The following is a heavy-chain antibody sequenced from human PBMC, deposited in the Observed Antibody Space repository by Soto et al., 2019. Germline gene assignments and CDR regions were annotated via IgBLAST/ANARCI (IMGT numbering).Heavy chain of an antibody. CDR2: ISYGGST. J-gene: IGHJ4*02. CDR3: ARHRRETGTYAQPLDY. CDR1: GGSISSTSCY. Sequence: SETLSLTCTVSGGSISSTSCYRGWVRQPPEKGLEWIGAISYGGSTYHNPSLRSRVTIFVDTSKSQFSLDLTSVTAADTAVYYCARHRRETGTYAQPLDYWGQGTLVTVSS. D-gene: IGHD1-1*01. V-gene: IGHV4-39*01.